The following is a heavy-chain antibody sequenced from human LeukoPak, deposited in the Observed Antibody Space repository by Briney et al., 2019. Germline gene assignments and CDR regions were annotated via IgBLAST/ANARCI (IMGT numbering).Heavy chain of an antibody. CDR2: ISSSGKYI. CDR1: GFSFSSSS. D-gene: IGHD2-2*02. J-gene: IGHJ4*02. Sequence: GGSLRLSCAASGFSFSSSSMNLVRQAPGKGLEWVSSISSSGKYIYYADSMKGRFTVSRDNARSSVYLEMNSLRSDDTAVYYCSRDVSRDISCYTGWGQGTLVTVSS. CDR3: SRDVSRDISCYTG. V-gene: IGHV3-21*01.